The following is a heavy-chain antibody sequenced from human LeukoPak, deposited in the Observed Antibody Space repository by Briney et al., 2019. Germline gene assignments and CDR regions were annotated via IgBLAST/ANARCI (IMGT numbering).Heavy chain of an antibody. Sequence: SQTLSLTCAVSGGSISSGGYSWSWIRQPPGKGLEWIGYIYHSGSTYYNPSLKSRVTISVDTSKNQFSLKLSSVTAADTAVYYCARPVPFIAARPHDAFDIWGQGTMVTVSS. D-gene: IGHD6-6*01. V-gene: IGHV4-30-2*01. CDR3: ARPVPFIAARPHDAFDI. J-gene: IGHJ3*02. CDR1: GGSISSGGYS. CDR2: IYHSGST.